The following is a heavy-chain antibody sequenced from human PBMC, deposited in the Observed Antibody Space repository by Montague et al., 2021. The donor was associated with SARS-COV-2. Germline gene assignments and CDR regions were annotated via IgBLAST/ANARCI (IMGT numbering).Heavy chain of an antibody. Sequence: SETLSLTCTVSGGSISSSSYYWGWIRQPPGKGLEWIGSIFYSGSTDYNPSLKSRVTISVDTSENQFSLKLSSVTAADTAVDYCASMVRAQVYYFDYWGQGTLVTVSS. V-gene: IGHV4-39*01. CDR1: GGSISSSSYY. J-gene: IGHJ4*02. D-gene: IGHD3-10*01. CDR2: IFYSGST. CDR3: ASMVRAQVYYFDY.